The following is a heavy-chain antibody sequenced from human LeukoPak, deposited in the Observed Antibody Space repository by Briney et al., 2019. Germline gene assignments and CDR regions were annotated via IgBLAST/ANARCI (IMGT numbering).Heavy chain of an antibody. CDR1: GFTLCDYW. CDR2: IKHDGSEK. J-gene: IGHJ4*02. D-gene: IGHD2-15*01. V-gene: IGHV3-7*01. CDR3: ARDSLRYCSGDSCYYNY. Sequence: GGSLRLSCAASGFTLCDYWMSWVRPSPGKGLEWVANIKHDGSEKYYVDSVKGRFTISRDNAKNSLYLQMNSLRAEDTAVYSCARDSLRYCSGDSCYYNYWGQGTLVTVSS.